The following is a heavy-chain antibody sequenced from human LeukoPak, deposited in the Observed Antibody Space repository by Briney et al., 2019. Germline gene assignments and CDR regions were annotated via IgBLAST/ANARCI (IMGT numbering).Heavy chain of an antibody. V-gene: IGHV4-59*12. CDR1: GGSISSYY. D-gene: IGHD6-13*01. Sequence: SETLSLTCTVSGGSISSYYWSWIRQPPGKGLEWIGYIYYSGSTNYNPSLKSRVTMSVDTSKNQFSLKLSSVTAADTAVYYCARDQVPHSSSWPNWFDPWGQGTLVTVSS. CDR3: ARDQVPHSSSWPNWFDP. CDR2: IYYSGST. J-gene: IGHJ5*02.